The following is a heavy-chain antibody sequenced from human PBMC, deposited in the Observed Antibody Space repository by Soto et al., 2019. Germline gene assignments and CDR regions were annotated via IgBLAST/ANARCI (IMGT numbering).Heavy chain of an antibody. V-gene: IGHV1-69*12. CDR2: IIPIFGTA. J-gene: IGHJ5*02. D-gene: IGHD3-10*01. CDR1: GGTFSSYA. Sequence: QVQLVQSGAEVKKPGSSVKVSCKASGGTFSSYAISWVRQAPGQGLEWMGGIIPIFGTANYAQKFQGRVTGTADESTSTAYVELSSLRSEDTAVDYCAREGVTMVRGEGFGPWGQGTLVTVSS. CDR3: AREGVTMVRGEGFGP.